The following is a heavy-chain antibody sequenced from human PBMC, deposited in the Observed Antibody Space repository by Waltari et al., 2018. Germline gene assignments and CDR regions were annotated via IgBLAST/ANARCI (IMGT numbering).Heavy chain of an antibody. J-gene: IGHJ4*02. CDR1: CYTFTSYG. Sequence: QFQLVQSGAEVQNPGASVTVSCKASCYTFTSYGIRWLRQAPGQGLEWMGWIIPILGIANYAQKFQGRVTITADESTSTAYMELSSLRSEDTAVYYCARCIAVGYFDYWGQGTLVTVSS. CDR3: ARCIAVGYFDY. D-gene: IGHD6-19*01. CDR2: IIPILGIA. V-gene: IGHV1-69*10.